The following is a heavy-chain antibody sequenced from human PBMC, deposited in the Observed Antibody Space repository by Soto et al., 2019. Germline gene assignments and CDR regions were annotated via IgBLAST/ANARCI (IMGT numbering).Heavy chain of an antibody. CDR1: GFTFSSYA. V-gene: IGHV3-23*01. Sequence: GGSLRLSCAASGFTFSSYAMSWVRQAPGKGLEWVSAISVSGGSTYYADSVKGRFTISRDNSKNTLYLQMNSLRAEDTAVYYCAKARVLYYYDSSDYYYPAFDYWGQGTLVTVSS. CDR3: AKARVLYYYDSSDYYYPAFDY. J-gene: IGHJ4*02. D-gene: IGHD3-22*01. CDR2: ISVSGGST.